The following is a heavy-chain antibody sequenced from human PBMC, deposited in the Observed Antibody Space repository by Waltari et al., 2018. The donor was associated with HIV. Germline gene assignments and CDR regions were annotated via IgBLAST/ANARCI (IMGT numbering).Heavy chain of an antibody. D-gene: IGHD7-27*01. Sequence: QVQLQESGPGLVKPSETLSLTCAVSGYSISSGFYWRWTRQPPGKWLEWIVSIYHSGSTYYNPSLKGRVTISVDTSKNQFSLKLTSVTATDTAVYYCAKSGDDNGGAFDIWGQGTMVTVSS. J-gene: IGHJ3*02. CDR1: GYSISSGFY. V-gene: IGHV4-38-2*01. CDR2: IYHSGST. CDR3: AKSGDDNGGAFDI.